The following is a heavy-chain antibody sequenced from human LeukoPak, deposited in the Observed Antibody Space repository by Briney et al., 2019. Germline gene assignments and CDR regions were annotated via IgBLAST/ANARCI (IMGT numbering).Heavy chain of an antibody. CDR3: ARAQVTNLTGYYYYYMDV. V-gene: IGHV4-61*02. CDR2: IYTSGST. J-gene: IGHJ6*03. CDR1: GGSISSGSYY. Sequence: PSETLSLTCTVSGGSISSGSYYWSWIRQPAGKGLEWIGRIYTSGSTNYNPSLKSRVTISVDTSKNQFSLKLSSVTAADTAVYYCARAQVTNLTGYYYYYMDVWGKGTTVTVSS. D-gene: IGHD4-17*01.